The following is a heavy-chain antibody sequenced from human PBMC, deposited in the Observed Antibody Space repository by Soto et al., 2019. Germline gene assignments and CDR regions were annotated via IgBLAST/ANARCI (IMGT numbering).Heavy chain of an antibody. Sequence: QVQLVQSGAEVKKPGASVKVSCKASGYTFTSYGISWVRQAPGQGLEWMGWISAYNGNTNYAQKLQGRVTMTTDTSTRTAYMEMRSLRSDDTAVYYCARDFPHSGSYSGNWFDPWGQGTLVTVSS. CDR2: ISAYNGNT. J-gene: IGHJ5*02. D-gene: IGHD1-26*01. V-gene: IGHV1-18*04. CDR3: ARDFPHSGSYSGNWFDP. CDR1: GYTFTSYG.